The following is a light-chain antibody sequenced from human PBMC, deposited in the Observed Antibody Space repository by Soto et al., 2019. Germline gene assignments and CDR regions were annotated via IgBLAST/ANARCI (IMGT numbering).Light chain of an antibody. J-gene: IGKJ4*01. CDR3: QQYYNWPLT. Sequence: ELVMTQSPATLSVSPGERATLSCRASQSFSSNVAWYQQKPGQAPRLLIYGTSTRVTGIPARFSGSGSETELTLPSSSQQSEDFAVYYCQQYYNWPLTFGGGTKVEIK. V-gene: IGKV3-15*01. CDR2: GTS. CDR1: QSFSSN.